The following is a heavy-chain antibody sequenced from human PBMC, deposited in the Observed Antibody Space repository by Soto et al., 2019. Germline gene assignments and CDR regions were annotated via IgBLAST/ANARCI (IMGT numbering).Heavy chain of an antibody. CDR1: GGTFSSYA. D-gene: IGHD2-15*01. V-gene: IGHV1-69*06. Sequence: QVQLVQSGAEVKKPGSSVKVSCKASGGTFSSYAISWVRQAPGQGLEWMGGIIPIFGTANYAQKFQGRVTSTADKSTSTAYMELSSLRCEDTAVYYCARDQYCSGGSCYRFTYGMDVWGQGTTVTVSS. J-gene: IGHJ6*02. CDR2: IIPIFGTA. CDR3: ARDQYCSGGSCYRFTYGMDV.